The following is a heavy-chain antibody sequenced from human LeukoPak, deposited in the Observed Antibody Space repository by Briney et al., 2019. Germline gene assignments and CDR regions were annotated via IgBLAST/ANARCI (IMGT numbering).Heavy chain of an antibody. CDR3: AKKTRRVVVVPAAVSHYYGMDV. J-gene: IGHJ6*02. D-gene: IGHD2-2*01. Sequence: PGGSLRLSCAASGFTFSSYGMHWVRQAPGKGLEWAAFIRYDGSNKYYADSVKGRFTISRDNSKNTLYLQMNSLRAEDTAVYYCAKKTRRVVVVPAAVSHYYGMDVWGQGTTVTVSS. V-gene: IGHV3-30*02. CDR2: IRYDGSNK. CDR1: GFTFSSYG.